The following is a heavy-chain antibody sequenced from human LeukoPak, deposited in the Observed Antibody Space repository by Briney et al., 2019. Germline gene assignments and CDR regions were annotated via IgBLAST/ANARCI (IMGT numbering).Heavy chain of an antibody. CDR1: GGSFSGYY. CDR2: INHSGST. J-gene: IGHJ1*01. CDR3: ARGEDGDYYFQH. V-gene: IGHV4-34*01. D-gene: IGHD4-17*01. Sequence: SETLSLTCAVYGGSFSGYYWSWIRQPPGKGLEWIGEINHSGSTNYNPSLKSRVTISVDTSKNQFSLKLSSVTAADTAVYYCARGEDGDYYFQHWGQGTLVTVSS.